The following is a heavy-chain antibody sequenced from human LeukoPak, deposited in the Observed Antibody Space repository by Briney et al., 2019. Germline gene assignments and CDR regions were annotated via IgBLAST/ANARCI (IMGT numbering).Heavy chain of an antibody. J-gene: IGHJ4*02. Sequence: GGSLRLSCAASGFTFSSYAMSWVRQAPGKGLEWVSAISGSGGSTYYADSVKGRFTISRGNSKNTLYLQTNSLRAEDTAVYYCAKDAMVRGVITYYFDYWGQGTLVTVSS. V-gene: IGHV3-23*01. CDR1: GFTFSSYA. CDR2: ISGSGGST. CDR3: AKDAMVRGVITYYFDY. D-gene: IGHD3-10*01.